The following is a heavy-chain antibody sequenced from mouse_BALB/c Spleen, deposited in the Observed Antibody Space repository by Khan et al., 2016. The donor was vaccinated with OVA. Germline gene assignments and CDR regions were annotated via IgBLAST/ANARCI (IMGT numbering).Heavy chain of an antibody. V-gene: IGHV1-76*01. CDR2: IYPGSKNT. CDR3: AREWGAWFPY. Sequence: QVQLKESGAELARPGASVKLSCKASGYTFTDYNINWVKQRTGQGLEWIGGIYPGSKNTYYNEKFKGKTTLTADKSSSTVYMKLSSLESEDSEVYVCAREWGAWFPYWGQGTLVTVSA. J-gene: IGHJ3*01. CDR1: GYTFTDYN.